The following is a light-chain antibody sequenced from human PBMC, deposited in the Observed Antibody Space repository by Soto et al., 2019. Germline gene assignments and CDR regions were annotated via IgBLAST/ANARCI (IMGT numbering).Light chain of an antibody. J-gene: IGLJ1*01. CDR1: NIGSNS. CDR3: QVWESSSDHPGYV. V-gene: IGLV3-21*01. CDR2: YDS. Sequence: SYELTQPPSVSVAPGKTARITCGGNNIGSNSVHWYQQKPGQAPVLVIYYDSDRPSGIPERFSGSNSGNTATLTISRVEAGDEADYYCQVWESSSDHPGYVFGTGTKLTVL.